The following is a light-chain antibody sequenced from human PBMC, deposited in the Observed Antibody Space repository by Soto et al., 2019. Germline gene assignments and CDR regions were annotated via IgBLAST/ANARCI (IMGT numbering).Light chain of an antibody. CDR1: QSISSW. CDR2: DAS. V-gene: IGKV1-5*01. J-gene: IGKJ1*01. Sequence: DIQMTQSPSTLSASVGDRVTITCRASQSISSWLAWYQQKPGKAPKLLIYDASSLESGVPSRFSGSGSGTEFNLTIISLQPDDFATYYCQQYNSYSTFGQGTKVEIK. CDR3: QQYNSYST.